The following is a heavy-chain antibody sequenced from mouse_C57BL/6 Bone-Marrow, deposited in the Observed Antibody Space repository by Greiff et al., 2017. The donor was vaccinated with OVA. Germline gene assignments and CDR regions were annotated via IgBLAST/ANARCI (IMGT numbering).Heavy chain of an antibody. CDR2: IHPNSGST. D-gene: IGHD1-1*01. CDR1: GYTFTSYW. V-gene: IGHV1-64*01. Sequence: QVQLQQPGAELVKPGASVKLSCKASGYTFTSYWMHWVKQRPGQGLEWIGMIHPNSGSTNYHEKFKSKATLTVDKSSSTAYMQLSSLTSEDSAVYYCASERITTVPFDYWGQGTTLTVSS. J-gene: IGHJ2*01. CDR3: ASERITTVPFDY.